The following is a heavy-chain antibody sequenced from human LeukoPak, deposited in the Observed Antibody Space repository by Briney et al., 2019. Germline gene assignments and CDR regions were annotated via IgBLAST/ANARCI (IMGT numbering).Heavy chain of an antibody. CDR2: IIPIFGTA. CDR1: GYTFTSYY. Sequence: SVKVSCKASGYTFTSYYMHWVRQAPGQGLEWMGGIIPIFGTANYAQKFQGRVTITADKSTSTAYMELSSLRSEDTAVYYCARAYSSSWYADYYYYMDVWGKGTTVTVSS. J-gene: IGHJ6*03. D-gene: IGHD6-13*01. CDR3: ARAYSSSWYADYYYYMDV. V-gene: IGHV1-69*06.